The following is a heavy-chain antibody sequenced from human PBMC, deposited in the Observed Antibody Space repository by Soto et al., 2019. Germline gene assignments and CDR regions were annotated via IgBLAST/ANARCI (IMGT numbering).Heavy chain of an antibody. D-gene: IGHD6-19*01. CDR3: AREWLPILGRRYGMDG. CDR1: AYTFTDYY. J-gene: IGHJ6*02. CDR2: INPDSGAT. V-gene: IGHV1-2*04. Sequence: ASVKVSCKASAYTFTDYYLHWVRQAPGQGLEWMGWINPDSGATNYARRFQGWVTMTRDTSIGTVYMELNRLKSNDTAVYYCAREWLPILGRRYGMDGWGQGTTVTVSS.